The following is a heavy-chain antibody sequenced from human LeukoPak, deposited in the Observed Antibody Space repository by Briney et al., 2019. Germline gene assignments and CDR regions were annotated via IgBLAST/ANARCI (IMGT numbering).Heavy chain of an antibody. V-gene: IGHV4-39*01. J-gene: IGHJ5*02. CDR2: IYYTGST. CDR3: ARQVAFDP. D-gene: IGHD2-15*01. CDR1: GGSIISANYY. Sequence: SETLSLTCTVSGGSIISANYYWGWIRQPPGKGLEWIGSIYYTGSTYYNPSLKSRVTISVDTSKNQFSLKLSSVTAADTAVYYCARQVAFDPWGQGTLVTVSS.